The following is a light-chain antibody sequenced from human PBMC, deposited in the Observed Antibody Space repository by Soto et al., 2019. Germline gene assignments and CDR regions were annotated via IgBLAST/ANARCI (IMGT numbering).Light chain of an antibody. J-gene: IGLJ1*01. Sequence: QAVVTQSPSASGTPGQRVTISCYGSSSNIGSYPVYWYQQLPGTAPKLLINSDDQRPSGVPDRFSASKSGTSASLAISGLRSEDEADYYCAAWDARLRGHVFGAGTKLTVL. CDR3: AAWDARLRGHV. CDR1: SSNIGSYP. CDR2: SDD. V-gene: IGLV1-47*02.